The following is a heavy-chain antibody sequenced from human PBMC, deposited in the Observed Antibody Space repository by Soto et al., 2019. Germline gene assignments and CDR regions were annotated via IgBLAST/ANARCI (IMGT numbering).Heavy chain of an antibody. CDR2: IYYSGST. D-gene: IGHD3-10*01. J-gene: IGHJ4*02. V-gene: IGHV4-59*01. CDR1: GGSISSYY. Sequence: PSETLSLTFTVSGGSISSYYWSWIRQPPGKGLEWIGYIYYSGSTNYNPSLKSRVTISVDTSKNQFSLKLSSVTAADTAVYYCARAPRGNYGYPSYFDYWGQGTLVTAPQ. CDR3: ARAPRGNYGYPSYFDY.